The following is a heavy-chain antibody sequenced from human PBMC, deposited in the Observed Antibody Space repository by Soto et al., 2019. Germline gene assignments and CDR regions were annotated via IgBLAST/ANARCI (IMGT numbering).Heavy chain of an antibody. V-gene: IGHV4-34*01. Sequence: SETLSLTCAVYGGSFSGYYWSWIRQPPGKGLEWIGEINHSGSTNYNPSLKSRVTISVDTSKNQFSLKLSSVTAADTAVYYCARELPNGSGRSGYYYYYMDVWGKGTTVTVSS. J-gene: IGHJ6*03. CDR2: INHSGST. CDR1: GGSFSGYY. CDR3: ARELPNGSGRSGYYYYYMDV. D-gene: IGHD3-10*01.